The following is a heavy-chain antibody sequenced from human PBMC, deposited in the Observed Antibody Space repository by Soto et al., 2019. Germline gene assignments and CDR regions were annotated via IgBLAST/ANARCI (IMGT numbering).Heavy chain of an antibody. Sequence: QVQLQESGPGLVKPSGTLSLTYADSGGSISSSNWWSWVRQPPGKGLEWIGEIYHSGSTNYNPSLNSRVTISVDKSKYQSSLKLNSVTAADTAVYYCAKVRESRGPQPFDYWGQGTLVTVSS. CDR1: GGSISSSNW. CDR3: AKVRESRGPQPFDY. V-gene: IGHV4-4*02. CDR2: IYHSGST. J-gene: IGHJ4*02. D-gene: IGHD3-10*01.